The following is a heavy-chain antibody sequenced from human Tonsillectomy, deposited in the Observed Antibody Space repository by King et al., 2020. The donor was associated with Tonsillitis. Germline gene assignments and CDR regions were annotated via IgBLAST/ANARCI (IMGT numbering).Heavy chain of an antibody. J-gene: IGHJ5*02. V-gene: IGHV3-74*01. CDR3: ARVRVWFVELGDWFDP. CDR1: GFTFSSYW. CDR2: INSDGSST. Sequence: DVQLVESGGGLVQPGGSLRLSCAASGFTFSSYWMHSVRQAPGKGLVWVSRINSDGSSTSYADSVKGRFTISRDNAKNTLYLQMNSLRAEDTAVYYCARVRVWFVELGDWFDPWGQGTLVTVSS. D-gene: IGHD3-10*01.